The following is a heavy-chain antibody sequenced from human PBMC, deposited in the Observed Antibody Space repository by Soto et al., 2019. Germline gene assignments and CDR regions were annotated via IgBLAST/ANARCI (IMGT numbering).Heavy chain of an antibody. CDR2: IYYSGST. Sequence: TLSLTCTVSGGSISSYYWSWIRQPPGKGLEWIGYIYYSGSTNYNPSLKSRVTISVDTSKNQFSLKLSSVTAADTAVYYCARGYSSGWSKWFDPWGQGTLVTVSS. CDR1: GGSISSYY. CDR3: ARGYSSGWSKWFDP. V-gene: IGHV4-59*01. J-gene: IGHJ5*02. D-gene: IGHD6-19*01.